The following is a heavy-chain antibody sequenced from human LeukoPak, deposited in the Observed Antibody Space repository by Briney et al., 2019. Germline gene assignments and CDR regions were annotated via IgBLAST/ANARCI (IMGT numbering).Heavy chain of an antibody. D-gene: IGHD1-14*01. CDR1: GFTFDSYW. V-gene: IGHV3-7*01. CDR2: IKQDGTEK. Sequence: GGSLRLSCAASGFTFDSYWMSWVREAPGKGLEWVANIKQDGTEKHYADSVMGRFTISRDNVENSLYLEMNSLTDDDTALYYCTRVEPTKSDDCWGQGTLVTVS. J-gene: IGHJ4*02. CDR3: TRVEPTKSDDC.